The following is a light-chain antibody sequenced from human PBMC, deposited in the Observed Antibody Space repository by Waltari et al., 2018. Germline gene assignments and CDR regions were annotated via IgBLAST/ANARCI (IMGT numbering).Light chain of an antibody. J-gene: IGLJ2*01. CDR3: QVWDSNTYHVV. CDR2: ADS. Sequence: SYVLTQPPSVSVAPGKTARITCGGTNIGSKSVHWYQQKPGQAPVLVVYADSDRPSGIPERCSGSNSGNTATLTISRVEAGDEADYYCQVWDSNTYHVVFGGGTKLTVL. CDR1: NIGSKS. V-gene: IGLV3-21*03.